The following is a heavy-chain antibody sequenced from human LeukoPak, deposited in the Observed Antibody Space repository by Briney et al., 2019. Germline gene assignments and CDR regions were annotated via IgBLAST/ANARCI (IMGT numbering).Heavy chain of an antibody. D-gene: IGHD1-14*01. Sequence: GGSLRLSCGASGLTFSTYSMNWVRQAPGKGLEWVSYISSDSGTIYYADSMKGRFTISRDNAKNSLYLQMNSLRAEDTAVYYCARAAQPGFDPWGQGTLVTVSS. CDR2: ISSDSGTI. J-gene: IGHJ5*02. CDR3: ARAAQPGFDP. V-gene: IGHV3-48*01. CDR1: GLTFSTYS.